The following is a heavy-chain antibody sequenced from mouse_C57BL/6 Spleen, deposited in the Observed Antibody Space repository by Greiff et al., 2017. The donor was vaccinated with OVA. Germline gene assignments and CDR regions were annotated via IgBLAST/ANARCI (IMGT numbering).Heavy chain of an antibody. CDR1: GYSFTDYN. CDR2: LNPNYGTT. V-gene: IGHV1-39*01. D-gene: IGHD2-5*01. Sequence: EVQLQESGPELVKPGASVKISCKASGYSFTDYNMNWVKQSNGKSLEWIGVLNPNYGTTSYNQKFKGKATLTVDQSSSTAYMQLNSLTSEDSAVYYCARTYYSNYYAMDYWGQGTSVTVSS. J-gene: IGHJ4*01. CDR3: ARTYYSNYYAMDY.